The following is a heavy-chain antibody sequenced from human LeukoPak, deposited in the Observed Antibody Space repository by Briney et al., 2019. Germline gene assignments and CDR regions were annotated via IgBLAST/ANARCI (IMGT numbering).Heavy chain of an antibody. CDR1: GVSITSINYY. J-gene: IGHJ4*01. V-gene: IGHV4-39*01. D-gene: IGHD3-9*01. Sequence: SETLSLTCTVSGVSITSINYYWAWIRQPPGKGLEWIGSLSSGGPTYNNPSLESRTSISADTSSNQLFLKLTSVTAADTAVYFCARRNILSGYYHFDYWGHGTLVTVSS. CDR2: LSSGGPT. CDR3: ARRNILSGYYHFDY.